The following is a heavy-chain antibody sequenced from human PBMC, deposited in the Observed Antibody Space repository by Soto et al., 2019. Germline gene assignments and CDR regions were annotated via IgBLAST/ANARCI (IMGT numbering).Heavy chain of an antibody. CDR2: ISYYGRNK. D-gene: IGHD6-13*01. V-gene: IGHV3-30*04. CDR3: ARERGLNSSSWYYFDY. CDR1: GFTFSSYA. J-gene: IGHJ4*02. Sequence: GGSLRLSCAASGFTFSSYAMHWVRQAPGKGLEWVLVISYYGRNKYYAYSVKGRFTISRDNSNNTLYLQMNILRAEETVFYYCARERGLNSSSWYYFDYWGQGTLVTVSS.